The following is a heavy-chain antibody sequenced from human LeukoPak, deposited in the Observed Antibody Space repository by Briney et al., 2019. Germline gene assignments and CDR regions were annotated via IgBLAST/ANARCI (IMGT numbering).Heavy chain of an antibody. CDR2: ISGSGDTT. V-gene: IGHV3-23*01. CDR1: GFTFSNNG. Sequence: GGSLRLSCAASGFTFSNNGMTWVRQAPGKGLKWVTGISGSGDTTYDAGSVKGRFTVSRDNSKNTLYLQMNSLRAEDTAVYYCAKTQGFFGYWGQGTLVTVSS. J-gene: IGHJ4*02. CDR3: AKTQGFFGY.